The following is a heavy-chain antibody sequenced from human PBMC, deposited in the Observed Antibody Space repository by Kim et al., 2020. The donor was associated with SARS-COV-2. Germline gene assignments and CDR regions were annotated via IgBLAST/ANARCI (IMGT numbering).Heavy chain of an antibody. CDR1: GGSISSGGYY. Sequence: SETLSLTCTVSGGSISSGGYYWSWIRQHPGKGLEWIGYIYYSGSTYYNPSLKSRVTISVDTSKNQFSLKLSSVTAADTAVYYCARGHYDSSGYYYVPRDNWFDPWGQGTLVTVSS. J-gene: IGHJ5*02. V-gene: IGHV4-31*03. D-gene: IGHD3-22*01. CDR3: ARGHYDSSGYYYVPRDNWFDP. CDR2: IYYSGST.